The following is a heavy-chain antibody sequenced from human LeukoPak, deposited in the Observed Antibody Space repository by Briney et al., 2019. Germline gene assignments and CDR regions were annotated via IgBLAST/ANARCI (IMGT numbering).Heavy chain of an antibody. Sequence: SQTLSLTCTVSGGSISSGDYYWSWIRQPPGKGLEWIGYIYYSGSTYYNPSLKSRVTISVDTSKNQFSLKLSSVTAADTAVYYCARDHNQYYYGSGVSGGWFDPWGQGTLVTVSS. CDR1: GGSISSGDYY. CDR3: ARDHNQYYYGSGVSGGWFDP. D-gene: IGHD3-10*01. CDR2: IYYSGST. V-gene: IGHV4-30-4*01. J-gene: IGHJ5*02.